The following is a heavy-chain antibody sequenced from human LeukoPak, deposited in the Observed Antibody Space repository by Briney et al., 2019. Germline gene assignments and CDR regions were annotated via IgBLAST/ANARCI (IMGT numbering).Heavy chain of an antibody. V-gene: IGHV4-39*01. CDR3: ARHLATDIVVVPAAIGY. CDR2: IYYSGST. Sequence: PSETLSLTCTVSGGSISSSSYYWGWIRQPPGKGLEWIGSIYYSGSTYYNPSLKSRVTISVDTSKNQFSLKLSSVTAADTAVYYCARHLATDIVVVPAAIGYWGQRTLVTVSS. D-gene: IGHD2-2*01. J-gene: IGHJ4*02. CDR1: GGSISSSSYY.